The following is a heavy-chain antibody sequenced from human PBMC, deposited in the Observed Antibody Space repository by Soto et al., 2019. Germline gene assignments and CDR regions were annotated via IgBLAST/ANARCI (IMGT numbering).Heavy chain of an antibody. J-gene: IGHJ6*02. Sequence: GGSLRLSCVASRISLSRHWMNWVRQAPGKGLEWVANINKDGSETYYADSVKGRFTISRDNVEKSLYLEMNSLRAEDTAVYYCAREDVVVAASRFYYYYGMDVWGPGTTVTVSS. CDR2: INKDGSET. D-gene: IGHD2-15*01. CDR1: RISLSRHW. CDR3: AREDVVVAASRFYYYYGMDV. V-gene: IGHV3-7*01.